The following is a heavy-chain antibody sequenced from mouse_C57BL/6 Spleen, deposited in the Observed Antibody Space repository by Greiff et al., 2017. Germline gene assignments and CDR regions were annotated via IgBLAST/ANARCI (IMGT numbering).Heavy chain of an antibody. CDR2: IDPSDSYT. CDR3: ARSVATDAMDY. D-gene: IGHD1-1*01. CDR1: GYTFTSYW. V-gene: IGHV1-50*01. Sequence: QVHVKQPGAELVKPGASVKLSCKASGYTFTSYWMQWVKQRPGQGLEWIGEIDPSDSYTNYNQKFKGKATLTVDTSSSTAYMQLSSLTSEDSAVYYCARSVATDAMDYWGQGTSVTVSS. J-gene: IGHJ4*01.